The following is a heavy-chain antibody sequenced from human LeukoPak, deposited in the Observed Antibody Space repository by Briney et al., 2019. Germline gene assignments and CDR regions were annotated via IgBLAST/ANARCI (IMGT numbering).Heavy chain of an antibody. CDR3: ARVEFGEYSSYFDD. V-gene: IGHV3-30*02. CDR2: IRYDGSNK. Sequence: GGSLRLSCAASGFTFSSYGIHWVRQTPGKGLEWVAFIRYDGSNKYYTDSVKGRFTISRDNSKNTLYLQMNSLRAEDTAVYYCARVEFGEYSSYFDDWGQGTLVTVSS. D-gene: IGHD3-10*01. J-gene: IGHJ4*02. CDR1: GFTFSSYG.